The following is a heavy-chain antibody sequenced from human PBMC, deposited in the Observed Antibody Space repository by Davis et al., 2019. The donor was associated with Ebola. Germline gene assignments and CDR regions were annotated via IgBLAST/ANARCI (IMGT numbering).Heavy chain of an antibody. CDR2: ISYTGST. CDR3: ASKSLNKFYDDSGHYRVGGFDP. D-gene: IGHD3-22*01. V-gene: IGHV4-31*03. J-gene: IGHJ5*02. Sequence: SETLSLTCTLPGDSITRGGYYWSWIRQHPGKGLEWTGHISYTGSTASNPYLKSRVTISVHTSKSQFSLKLISVTAADTAVYYCASKSLNKFYDDSGHYRVGGFDPWGQGTLVAVSS. CDR1: GDSITRGGYY.